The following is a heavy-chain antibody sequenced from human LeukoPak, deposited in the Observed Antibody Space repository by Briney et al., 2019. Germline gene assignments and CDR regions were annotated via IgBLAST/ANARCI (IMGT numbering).Heavy chain of an antibody. Sequence: PGRSLRLSCAASGFTFSSYGMHWVRQAPGKGLEWVAVIWYDGSNKYYADSVKGRFTISRDNSKNTLYLQMSSLRAEDTAVYYCARDYVDFWSGYHHTSYYGMDVWGQGTTVTVSS. CDR2: IWYDGSNK. CDR1: GFTFSSYG. J-gene: IGHJ6*02. V-gene: IGHV3-33*01. CDR3: ARDYVDFWSGYHHTSYYGMDV. D-gene: IGHD3-3*01.